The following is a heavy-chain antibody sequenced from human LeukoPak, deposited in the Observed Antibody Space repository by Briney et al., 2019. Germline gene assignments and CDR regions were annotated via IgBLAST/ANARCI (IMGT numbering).Heavy chain of an antibody. J-gene: IGHJ4*02. CDR2: IYYSGST. CDR3: ASTSGGYGYFDY. Sequence: PSETLSLTCTVSGGSISSYYWSWIRQPPGKGLEWIGYIYYSGSTNYNPSLKSRVTISVDTSKNQFSLKLSSVTAADKAVYYCASTSGGYGYFDYWGQGTLVTVSS. D-gene: IGHD1-26*01. V-gene: IGHV4-59*01. CDR1: GGSISSYY.